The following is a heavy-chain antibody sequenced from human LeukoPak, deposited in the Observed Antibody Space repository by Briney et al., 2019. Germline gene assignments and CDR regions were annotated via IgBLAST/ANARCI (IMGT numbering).Heavy chain of an antibody. CDR2: IKSKTDGGTT. CDR3: TTDSWTAGDCSSTSCYTDF. Sequence: GGSLGLSCAASGFTFSNAWMSWVRQAPGKGLEWVGRIKSKTDGGTTDYAAPVKGRFTISRDDSKNTLYLQMNSLKTEDTAVYYCTTDSWTAGDCSSTSCYTDFWGQGTLVTVSS. D-gene: IGHD2-2*02. V-gene: IGHV3-15*01. CDR1: GFTFSNAW. J-gene: IGHJ4*02.